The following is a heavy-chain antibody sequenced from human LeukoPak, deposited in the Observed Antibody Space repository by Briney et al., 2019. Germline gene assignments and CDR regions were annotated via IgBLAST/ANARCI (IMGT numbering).Heavy chain of an antibody. V-gene: IGHV3-66*02. Sequence: PGGSLRLSCAASGFTVSSNYMSWVRQAPGKGLEWVSVTYSGGSTYYADSVKGRFTISRDNSKNTLYLQMNSLRAEDTAVYYCGRDLRARYYYDSSGYSNWFDPWGQGTLVTVSS. CDR2: TYSGGST. CDR1: GFTVSSNY. D-gene: IGHD3-22*01. J-gene: IGHJ5*02. CDR3: GRDLRARYYYDSSGYSNWFDP.